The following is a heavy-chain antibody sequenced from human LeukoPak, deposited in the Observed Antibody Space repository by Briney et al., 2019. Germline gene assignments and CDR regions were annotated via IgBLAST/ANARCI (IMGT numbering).Heavy chain of an antibody. J-gene: IGHJ4*02. CDR2: ISWNSGSI. CDR3: AKAQGYYGSGSHLIDY. V-gene: IGHV3-9*01. CDR1: GFTFDDYA. Sequence: GGSLRLSCAASGFTFDDYAMHWVRQAPGKGLEWVSGISWNSGSIGYADSVKGRFTISRDNAKNSLYLQMNSLRAEDTALYYCAKAQGYYGSGSHLIDYWGQGTLVTVSS. D-gene: IGHD3-10*01.